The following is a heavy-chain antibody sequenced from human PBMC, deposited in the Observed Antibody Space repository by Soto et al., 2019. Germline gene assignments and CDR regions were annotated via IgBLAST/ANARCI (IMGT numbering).Heavy chain of an antibody. V-gene: IGHV4-30-4*01. CDR3: ARGDQLRRAHYYYYYGMDV. Sequence: SETLSLTCTVSGGSISSGDYYWSWIRQPPGKGLEWIGYIYYSGSTYYNPSLKSRVTISVDTSKNQFSLKLSSLTAAYTAVYYCARGDQLRRAHYYYYYGMDVWGQGTTVTVSS. CDR2: IYYSGST. D-gene: IGHD1-1*01. J-gene: IGHJ6*02. CDR1: GGSISSGDYY.